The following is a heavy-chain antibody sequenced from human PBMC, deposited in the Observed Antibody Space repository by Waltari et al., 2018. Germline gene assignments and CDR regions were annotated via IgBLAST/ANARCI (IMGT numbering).Heavy chain of an antibody. J-gene: IGHJ5*02. Sequence: QVQLVQSGAEVKKPGASVKVSCKASGGTFSSYAISWVRQAPGQGLEWMGGIIPIFGTANYAQKFQGRVTITTDESTSTAYMELSSLRSEDTAVYYCAREAEQLVTEGYWFDPWGQGTLVTVSS. CDR1: GGTFSSYA. D-gene: IGHD6-6*01. CDR2: IIPIFGTA. CDR3: AREAEQLVTEGYWFDP. V-gene: IGHV1-69*05.